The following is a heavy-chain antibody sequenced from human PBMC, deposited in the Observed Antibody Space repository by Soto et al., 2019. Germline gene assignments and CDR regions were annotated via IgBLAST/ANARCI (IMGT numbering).Heavy chain of an antibody. J-gene: IGHJ3*02. CDR3: ARVRYPELEDPDAFDT. CDR2: ISSSGSTI. CDR1: GFTFSSYE. Sequence: GSLRLSCAASGFTFSSYEMNWVRQAPGKGLEWVSYISSSGSTIYYADPVKGRFTISRDNAKNSLYLQMNSLRAEDTAVYYCARVRYPELEDPDAFDTWGQGTMVTVSS. V-gene: IGHV3-48*03. D-gene: IGHD1-7*01.